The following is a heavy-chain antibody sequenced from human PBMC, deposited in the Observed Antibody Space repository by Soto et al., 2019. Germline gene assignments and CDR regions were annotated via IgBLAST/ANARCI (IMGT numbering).Heavy chain of an antibody. Sequence: SETLSLTCTVSGGSISNGDYYWSWIRQPPGKGLEWIGYIYYSGSTYYNPSLKSRVTISEDTSKNQFSLKLSSLTAADTAVYYCARVGYGSGSNFYGADVWGQGTTVTVSS. D-gene: IGHD3-10*01. CDR1: GGSISNGDYY. V-gene: IGHV4-30-4*01. CDR3: ARVGYGSGSNFYGADV. CDR2: IYYSGST. J-gene: IGHJ6*02.